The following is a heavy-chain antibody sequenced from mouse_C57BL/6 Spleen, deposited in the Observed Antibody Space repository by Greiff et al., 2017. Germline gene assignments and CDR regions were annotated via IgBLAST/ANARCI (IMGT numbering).Heavy chain of an antibody. V-gene: IGHV5-16*01. CDR3: ARERYYCSNYFDY. Sequence: EVKLVESEGGLVQPGSSMKLSCTASGFTFSDYYMAWVRQVPEKGLEWVANINYDGSSTYYLDSLKSRFIISRDNAKNILYLQMSSLKSEDTATYYCARERYYCSNYFDYWGQGTTLTVSS. J-gene: IGHJ2*01. CDR1: GFTFSDYY. D-gene: IGHD1-1*01. CDR2: INYDGSST.